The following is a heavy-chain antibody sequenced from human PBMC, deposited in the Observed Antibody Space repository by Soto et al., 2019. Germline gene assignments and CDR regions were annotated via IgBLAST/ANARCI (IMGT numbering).Heavy chain of an antibody. V-gene: IGHV3-23*01. Sequence: EVQLLESGGGLVQPGGSLRLSCAASGFTFSSYAMSWVRQAPGKGLEWVSAISGSGGSTYYADSVKGRFTISRDNSKNTLYLQMNSLRAEDTAVYYCAKSRWNCSGGSCYFLDYWGQGTLVTVSS. CDR3: AKSRWNCSGGSCYFLDY. CDR1: GFTFSSYA. D-gene: IGHD2-15*01. CDR2: ISGSGGST. J-gene: IGHJ4*02.